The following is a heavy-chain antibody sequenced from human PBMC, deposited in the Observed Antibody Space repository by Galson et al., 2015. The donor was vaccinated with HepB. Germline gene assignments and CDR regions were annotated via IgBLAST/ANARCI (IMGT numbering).Heavy chain of an antibody. D-gene: IGHD4-11*01. J-gene: IGHJ3*02. CDR2: IWYDGSNK. CDR1: GFTFSSYG. CDR3: SRDLYSDYGFNDAFDI. Sequence: SLRLSCAASGFTFSSYGMHWVRQAPGKGLEWVAVIWYDGSNKYYADSVKGRFTISRDNSKNTLYLQMNSLRAEDTAVYYCSRDLYSDYGFNDAFDIWGQGTMVTVSS. V-gene: IGHV3-33*08.